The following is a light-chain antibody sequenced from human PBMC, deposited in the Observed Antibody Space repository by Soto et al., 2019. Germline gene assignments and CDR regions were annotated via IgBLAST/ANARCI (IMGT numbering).Light chain of an antibody. CDR2: GAS. V-gene: IGKV3-20*01. J-gene: IGKJ3*01. Sequence: EIVLTQSPGTLSLSPGERATLSCRANQSINSRYLAWYQQKPGQAPRLLIYGASSRATGIPDRFSGSGSGTDFTLTISRREPEDFAVYYCQQFGSSPGFTFGPGTIVDIK. CDR1: QSINSRY. CDR3: QQFGSSPGFT.